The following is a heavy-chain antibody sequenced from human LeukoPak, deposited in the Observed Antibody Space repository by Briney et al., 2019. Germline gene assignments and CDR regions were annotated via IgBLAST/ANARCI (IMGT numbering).Heavy chain of an antibody. J-gene: IGHJ3*02. V-gene: IGHV1-2*06. CDR3: ARGINYYDSSGDGAFDI. CDR2: INPNSGGT. Sequence: ASVKVSCKASGYTFTGYYMHWLRQAPGQGLEWMGRINPNSGGTNYAQKFQGRVTMTRDTSISTAYMELSRLRSDDTAVYYCARGINYYDSSGDGAFDIWGQGTMVTVSS. D-gene: IGHD3-22*01. CDR1: GYTFTGYY.